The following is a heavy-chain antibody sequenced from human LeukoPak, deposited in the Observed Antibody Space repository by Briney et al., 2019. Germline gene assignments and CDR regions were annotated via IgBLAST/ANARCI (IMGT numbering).Heavy chain of an antibody. J-gene: IGHJ4*02. V-gene: IGHV5-51*01. Sequence: GESLKISCRGSGYSFTTYWIGWVRQMPGKGLEWMGIIYPGDSDTRYSPSFQGQVTISADKSISTAYLQWSSLKASDTAMYYCARHAGLYGSGSYLGYWGQGTLVTVSS. D-gene: IGHD3-10*01. CDR3: ARHAGLYGSGSYLGY. CDR2: IYPGDSDT. CDR1: GYSFTTYW.